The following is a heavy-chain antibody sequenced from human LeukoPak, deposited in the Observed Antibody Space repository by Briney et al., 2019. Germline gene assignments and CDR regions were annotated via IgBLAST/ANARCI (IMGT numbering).Heavy chain of an antibody. CDR3: ARSNLGSGGRGPLRYGMDV. D-gene: IGHD2-15*01. CDR2: ISSSSSYI. Sequence: GGSLRRSCAASGFTFSSYSMSWVSQAPGKGLEWVSSISSSSSYIYYADSVKGRFTISRDNAKNSLYLQMNSLRAEDTAVYYCARSNLGSGGRGPLRYGMDVWGQGTTVTVSS. CDR1: GFTFSSYS. V-gene: IGHV3-21*01. J-gene: IGHJ6*02.